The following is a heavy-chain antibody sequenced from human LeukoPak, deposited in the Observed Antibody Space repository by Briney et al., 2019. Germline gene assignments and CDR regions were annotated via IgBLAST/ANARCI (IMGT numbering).Heavy chain of an antibody. Sequence: SGGSLRLSCAASGFSFSDHYMHWVRQAPGKGLEWVAVISYDGSHKYYADSVKGRFSISRDNSKNTLYLQMNSLRADDTAVYYCAKGARGDTVTSIVGLNWFDPWGQGTLVTVSS. J-gene: IGHJ5*02. CDR2: ISYDGSHK. D-gene: IGHD4-17*01. CDR3: AKGARGDTVTSIVGLNWFDP. CDR1: GFSFSDHY. V-gene: IGHV3-30*18.